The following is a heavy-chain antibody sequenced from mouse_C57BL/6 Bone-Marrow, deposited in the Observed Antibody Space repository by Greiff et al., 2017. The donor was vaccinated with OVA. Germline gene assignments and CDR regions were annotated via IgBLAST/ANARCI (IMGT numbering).Heavy chain of an antibody. Sequence: QVQLQQSGAELVRPGTSVKMSCKASGYTFTNYWIGWAKQRPGLGLEWIGDIYPGGGYTNYNEKFKGKATLTADKSSSTAYMQFSSLTSEDSAIYYCARSTTGPRYFDVWGTGTTVTVSS. J-gene: IGHJ1*03. V-gene: IGHV1-63*01. CDR1: GYTFTNYW. CDR3: ARSTTGPRYFDV. D-gene: IGHD1-1*01. CDR2: IYPGGGYT.